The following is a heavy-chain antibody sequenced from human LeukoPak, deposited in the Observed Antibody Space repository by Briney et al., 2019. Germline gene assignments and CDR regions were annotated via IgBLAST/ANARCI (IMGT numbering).Heavy chain of an antibody. Sequence: GGSLRLSCAASGFTVSSNYMSWVRQAPGKGLEWVSVIDSGGSTYYADSVKGRFTISNHNSKNTLYLQMNSLRAEDTAVYYCARGAGSRGSNCDYWGQGTLVTVSS. J-gene: IGHJ4*02. D-gene: IGHD2-15*01. V-gene: IGHV3-53*04. CDR1: GFTVSSNY. CDR3: ARGAGSRGSNCDY. CDR2: IDSGGST.